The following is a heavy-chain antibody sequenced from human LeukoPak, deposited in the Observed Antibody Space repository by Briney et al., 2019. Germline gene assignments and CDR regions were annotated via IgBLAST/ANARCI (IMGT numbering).Heavy chain of an antibody. Sequence: SETLSLTCTVSGGSISSNSFYWGWIRQPPGKGLEWIGYIYYSGSTYYNPSLRSRVTISVDTSKNQFSLKLSSVTAADTAVYYCARSSEGRYYYDSSGFSYYYYYMDVWGKGTTVTISS. CDR3: ARSSEGRYYYDSSGFSYYYYYMDV. V-gene: IGHV4-61*05. J-gene: IGHJ6*03. D-gene: IGHD3-22*01. CDR2: IYYSGST. CDR1: GGSISSNSFY.